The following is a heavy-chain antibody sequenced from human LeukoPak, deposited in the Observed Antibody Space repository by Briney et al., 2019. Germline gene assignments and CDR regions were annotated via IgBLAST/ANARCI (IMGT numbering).Heavy chain of an antibody. CDR1: GFNFANHA. Sequence: GGSLRLSCAASGFNFANHAMSWVRQTPGKGLEWVSAISGGGDITYYADSVTGRFTISRDNSKDTLFLQMHSLRPGDTAVYYCVREDTPATANYWGQGALVTVSS. D-gene: IGHD2-21*02. CDR2: ISGGGDIT. V-gene: IGHV3-23*01. J-gene: IGHJ4*02. CDR3: VREDTPATANY.